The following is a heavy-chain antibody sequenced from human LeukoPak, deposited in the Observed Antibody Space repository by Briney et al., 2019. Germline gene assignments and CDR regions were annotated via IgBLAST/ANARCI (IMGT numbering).Heavy chain of an antibody. CDR1: GDSITSSSYY. D-gene: IGHD5-12*01. CDR3: LNFIAYTIMNY. Sequence: ASETLSLTCTVSGDSITSSSYYWGWIRQPPGKGLEWIGTISHGGSTYYNPSLKSRVSMSGDTSKTQFSLTLSSVTAADTAVYYCLNFIAYTIMNYWGQGALVIVSS. J-gene: IGHJ4*02. CDR2: ISHGGST. V-gene: IGHV4-39*07.